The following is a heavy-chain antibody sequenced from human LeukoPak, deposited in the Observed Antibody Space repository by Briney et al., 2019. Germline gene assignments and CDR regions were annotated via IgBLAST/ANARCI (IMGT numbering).Heavy chain of an antibody. V-gene: IGHV3-43*02. CDR2: ITANGDST. J-gene: IGHJ4*02. D-gene: IGHD2-21*02. CDR3: AKEIEAGTAAFSFDY. Sequence: GGSLRLFCAASGLSFAYYSTDCVRQAPGKGLEWVSLITANGDSTYYADSVKGRFTISRDNSKNSQSLQMNSLRTEDTALYYCAKEIEAGTAAFSFDYWRRGTLVAVSS. CDR1: GLSFAYYS.